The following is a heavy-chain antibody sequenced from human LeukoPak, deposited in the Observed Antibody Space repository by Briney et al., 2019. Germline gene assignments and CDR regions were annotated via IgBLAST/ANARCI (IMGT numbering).Heavy chain of an antibody. CDR1: GFTFRSYC. V-gene: IGHV3-74*01. CDR2: INSHGSTT. D-gene: IGHD3-3*01. Sequence: PGGSLRLSCAASGFTFRSYCMHWVRQAPGKGLVWVSRINSHGSTTNYADSVKGRFTISRDNAKNTLYPQMNSLRAEGTALYYCARAPYFDFWSGYPPDYWGQGTLVTVSS. J-gene: IGHJ4*02. CDR3: ARAPYFDFWSGYPPDY.